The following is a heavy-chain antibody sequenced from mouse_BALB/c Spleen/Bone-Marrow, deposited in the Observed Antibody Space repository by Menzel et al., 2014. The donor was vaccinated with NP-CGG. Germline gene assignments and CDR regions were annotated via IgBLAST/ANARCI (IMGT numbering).Heavy chain of an antibody. V-gene: IGHV2-9*02. CDR1: GFSLSNYG. CDR2: ICAGGST. Sequence: QVQLQQSGPGLVAPSQSLSITCTVSGFSLSNYGVHWVRQPPGKGLEWLGVICAGGSTNYNSALMSRLSINKDNSKSQVFLKMNSLQPDDTAMYYCARYYGSSDSWFAYWGQGTLVTVSA. CDR3: ARYYGSSDSWFAY. J-gene: IGHJ3*01. D-gene: IGHD1-1*01.